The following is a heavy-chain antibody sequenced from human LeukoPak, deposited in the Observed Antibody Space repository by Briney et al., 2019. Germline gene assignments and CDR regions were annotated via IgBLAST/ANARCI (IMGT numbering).Heavy chain of an antibody. Sequence: SETLSLTCAVSGVSVTTFDTDYWGWIRQPPGKTLEWVGSVSYRGKSYFTPSLQSRAIISLDTSRNQFSLTVTSVTAAGTAIYYCARDHILRGFNYWRYFDHWGQGILVAVSS. D-gene: IGHD3-10*01. CDR2: VSYRGKS. J-gene: IGHJ4*02. CDR3: ARDHILRGFNYWRYFDH. CDR1: GVSVTTFDTDY. V-gene: IGHV4-39*07.